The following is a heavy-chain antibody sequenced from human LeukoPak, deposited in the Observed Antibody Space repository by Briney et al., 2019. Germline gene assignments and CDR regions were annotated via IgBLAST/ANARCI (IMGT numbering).Heavy chain of an antibody. Sequence: GGSLRLSCEASGFTFSGSDIHWVRQASGKGLEWVGRITTKASNYATAYGASVRGRFTISRDDSENTAYLQMNSLKTEDTAVYYCTTYRSGHYWGQGTLVTVSS. CDR2: ITTKASNYAT. D-gene: IGHD6-19*01. J-gene: IGHJ4*01. V-gene: IGHV3-73*01. CDR3: TTYRSGHY. CDR1: GFTFSGSD.